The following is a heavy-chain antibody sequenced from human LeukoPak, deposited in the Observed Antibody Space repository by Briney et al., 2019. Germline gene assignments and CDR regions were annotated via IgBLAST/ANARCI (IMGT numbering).Heavy chain of an antibody. CDR1: GGSISSYY. J-gene: IGHJ4*02. V-gene: IGHV4-59*12. CDR3: ASLHVVDYGDYSYFDY. D-gene: IGHD4-17*01. CDR2: IYYSGST. Sequence: SETLSLTCTVSGGSISSYYWSWIRQPPGKGLEWIGYIYYSGSTNYNPSLKSRVTISVDTSKNQFSLKLSSVTAAATAVYYCASLHVVDYGDYSYFDYWGQGTLVTVSS.